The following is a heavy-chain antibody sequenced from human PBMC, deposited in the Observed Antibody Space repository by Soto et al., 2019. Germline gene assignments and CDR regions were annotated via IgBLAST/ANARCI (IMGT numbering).Heavy chain of an antibody. CDR1: GFTLSSYS. V-gene: IGHV3-64*02. CDR2: ISYNGGTT. Sequence: GGSLRLSCAASGFTLSSYSMHWVRQAPGKGLEYVSAISYNGGTTYYADSVKDRFTISRDDSKNTLFFQMGSLRAEGMAVYYCARVVGSGYFDYWGQGILVTVSS. CDR3: ARVVGSGYFDY. J-gene: IGHJ4*02. D-gene: IGHD3-10*01.